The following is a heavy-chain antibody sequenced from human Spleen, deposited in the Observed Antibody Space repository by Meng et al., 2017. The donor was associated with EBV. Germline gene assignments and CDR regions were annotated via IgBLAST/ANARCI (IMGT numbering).Heavy chain of an antibody. Sequence: QVHVQEAGPGLVKPSETLSLTCAVSGGSISSSNWWNWVRQPPGKGLEWIGDIYHTANTNYNPSLKSRVTISVDTSKNQFSLNLSSVTAADTAVYYCARTVGATSVFDYWGQGTLVTVSS. D-gene: IGHD1-26*01. CDR3: ARTVGATSVFDY. CDR2: IYHTANT. J-gene: IGHJ4*02. CDR1: GGSISSSNW. V-gene: IGHV4-4*02.